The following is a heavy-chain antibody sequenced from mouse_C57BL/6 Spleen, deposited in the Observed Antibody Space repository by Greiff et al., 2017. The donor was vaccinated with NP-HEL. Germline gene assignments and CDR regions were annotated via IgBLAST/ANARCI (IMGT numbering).Heavy chain of an antibody. V-gene: IGHV5-16*01. CDR3: ARDYTGLFDY. D-gene: IGHD3-1*01. J-gene: IGHJ2*01. CDR2: INYDGSST. CDR1: GFTFSDYY. Sequence: EVKLMESEGGLVQPGSSMKLSCTASGFTFSDYYMAWVRQVPEKGLEWVANINYDGSSTYYLDSLKSRFIISRDNAKNILYLQMSSLKSEDTATYYCARDYTGLFDYWGQGTTLTVSS.